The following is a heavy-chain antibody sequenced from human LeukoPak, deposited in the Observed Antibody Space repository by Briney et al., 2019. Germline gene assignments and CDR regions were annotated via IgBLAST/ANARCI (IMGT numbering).Heavy chain of an antibody. Sequence: GGSLRLSCAASGFTFSNAWMSWVRKAPGKGLEWVATIKPDGSEKYHVDSVSGRFTISRDNTNDSLFLQMNSLRVDDTAVYYCVRGGTYWTVSWGQGTLVNVS. J-gene: IGHJ5*01. V-gene: IGHV3-7*01. CDR3: VRGGTYWTVS. CDR1: GFTFSNAW. CDR2: IKPDGSEK.